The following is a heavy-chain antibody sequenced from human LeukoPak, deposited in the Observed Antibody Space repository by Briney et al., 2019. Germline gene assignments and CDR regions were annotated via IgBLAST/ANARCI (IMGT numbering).Heavy chain of an antibody. CDR3: ATAYILTGYSPWYFDY. D-gene: IGHD3-9*01. J-gene: IGHJ4*02. Sequence: PSETLSLTCTVSGGSISSGGYYRSWIRQPPGKGLEWIGYIYHSGSTYYNPSLKSRVTISVDTSKNQFSLKLSSVTAADTAVYYCATAYILTGYSPWYFDYWGQGTLVTVSS. CDR2: IYHSGST. CDR1: GGSISSGGYY. V-gene: IGHV4-30-2*02.